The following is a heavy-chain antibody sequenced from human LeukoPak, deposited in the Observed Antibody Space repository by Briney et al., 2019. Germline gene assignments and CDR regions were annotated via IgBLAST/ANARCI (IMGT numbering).Heavy chain of an antibody. J-gene: IGHJ4*02. Sequence: SVKVSCKASGYTFTGYYMHWVRQAPGQGLEWMGRIIPILGIANYAQKFQGRVTITADKSTCTAYMELSSLRSEDTAVYYCARGEVVGATIYYFDYWGQGTLVTVSS. D-gene: IGHD1-26*01. CDR2: IIPILGIA. CDR3: ARGEVVGATIYYFDY. V-gene: IGHV1-69*04. CDR1: GYTFTGYY.